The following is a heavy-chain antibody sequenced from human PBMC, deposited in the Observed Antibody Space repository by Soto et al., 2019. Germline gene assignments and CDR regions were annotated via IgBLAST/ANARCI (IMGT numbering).Heavy chain of an antibody. Sequence: QVQLVQSGAEVKNPVSSLKVSCKASGGTFSSYSINWVRHAPGQGLEWMGEIIPIFGTANYAQKFQGRVTITADESTSTAYMELSSLRSEDTAVYYCARDGGRHSGGIDYWGQGTLVTVSS. CDR3: ARDGGRHSGGIDY. D-gene: IGHD1-26*01. CDR1: GGTFSSYS. V-gene: IGHV1-69*01. J-gene: IGHJ4*02. CDR2: IIPIFGTA.